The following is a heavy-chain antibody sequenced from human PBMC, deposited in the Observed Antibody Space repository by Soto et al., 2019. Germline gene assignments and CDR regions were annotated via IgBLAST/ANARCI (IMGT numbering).Heavy chain of an antibody. D-gene: IGHD3-22*01. CDR1: GFTFSNAW. CDR2: IKSKTDGGTT. Sequence: EVQLVESGGGLVKPGGSLRLSCAASGFTFSNAWMNWVRQAPGKGLEWVGRIKSKTDGGTTDYAAPVKCRFTISRDDSKNTLYLQMNSLKTEYTAVYYCTTINYYDSSGYYHGAFDIWGQGTMVTVSS. CDR3: TTINYYDSSGYYHGAFDI. V-gene: IGHV3-15*07. J-gene: IGHJ3*02.